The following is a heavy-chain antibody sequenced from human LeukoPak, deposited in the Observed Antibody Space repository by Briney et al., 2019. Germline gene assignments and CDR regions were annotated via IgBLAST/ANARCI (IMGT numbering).Heavy chain of an antibody. V-gene: IGHV1-8*01. J-gene: IGHJ4*02. CDR2: MNPNSGNT. CDR3: ARGSAFEYDSSGYFDY. CDR1: GYTFTSYD. Sequence: ASVKVSCKASGYTFTSYDINWVRQATGQGLEWMGWMNPNSGNTGYAQKFQGRVTMTRNTSISTAYMELRSLRSDDTAVYYCARGSAFEYDSSGYFDYWGQGTLVTVSS. D-gene: IGHD3-22*01.